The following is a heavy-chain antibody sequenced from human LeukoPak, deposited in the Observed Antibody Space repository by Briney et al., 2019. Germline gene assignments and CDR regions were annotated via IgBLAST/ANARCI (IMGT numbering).Heavy chain of an antibody. V-gene: IGHV1-69-2*01. J-gene: IGHJ4*02. CDR2: VDPEDGET. Sequence: ASVKVSCKVSGYTFTDYYMHWVQQAPGKGLEWMGLVDPEDGETIYAEKFQGRVTITADTSTDTAYMELSSLRSEDTAVYYCATPLGLVVGATSDLDYWGQGTLVTVSS. CDR3: ATPLGLVVGATSDLDY. CDR1: GYTFTDYY. D-gene: IGHD1-26*01.